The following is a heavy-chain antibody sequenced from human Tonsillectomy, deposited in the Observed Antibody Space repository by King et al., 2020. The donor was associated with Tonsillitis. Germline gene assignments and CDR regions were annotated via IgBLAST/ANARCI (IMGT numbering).Heavy chain of an antibody. CDR3: ARVDWFVCSCTSCTPYWYFDL. CDR2: ISGSSSYI. CDR1: GFTFSSYS. D-gene: IGHD2-2*01. V-gene: IGHV3-21*01. Sequence: VQLVESGGGLVKPGGSLRLSCAASGFTFSSYSMNWVRQTPGKGLQWVSSISGSSSYIYYTDSVKGRFTISRDNAKNSLFLQMNSLRAHDTAVYYCARVDWFVCSCTSCTPYWYFDLWGRGALVTVSS. J-gene: IGHJ2*01.